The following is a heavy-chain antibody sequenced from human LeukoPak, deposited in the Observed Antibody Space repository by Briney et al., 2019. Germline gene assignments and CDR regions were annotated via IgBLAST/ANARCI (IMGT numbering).Heavy chain of an antibody. CDR3: ARHLAAAGTRWFDP. J-gene: IGHJ5*02. Sequence: SETLSLTCAVYGGSFSGYYWSWVRQPPGRGLEWLGEINHSGSTNYNPSLKSRVTISVDTSKNQFSLKLSSVTAADTAVYYCARHLAAAGTRWFDPWGQGTLVTVSS. V-gene: IGHV4-34*01. CDR2: INHSGST. D-gene: IGHD6-13*01. CDR1: GGSFSGYY.